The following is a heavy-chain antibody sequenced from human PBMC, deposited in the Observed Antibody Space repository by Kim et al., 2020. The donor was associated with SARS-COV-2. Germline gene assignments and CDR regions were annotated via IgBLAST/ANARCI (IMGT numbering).Heavy chain of an antibody. CDR1: GFPFNNYA. D-gene: IGHD2-21*01. CDR3: ANHGCGGGACYPDY. J-gene: IGHJ4*02. CDR2: ISDDSATT. Sequence: GGSLRLSCAASGFPFNNYAMTWVRQAPNKGLEWVSAISDDSATTYYADTVKGRFTISRDNSKNTLFLQMNSLRGEDTAIYYCANHGCGGGACYPDYWGQGTLVTVSS. V-gene: IGHV3-23*01.